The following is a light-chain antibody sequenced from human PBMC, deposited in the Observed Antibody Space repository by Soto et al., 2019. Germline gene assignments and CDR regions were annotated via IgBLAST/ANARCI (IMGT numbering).Light chain of an antibody. CDR2: DVT. Sequence: QSVLTQPRSVSGSPGQSVTISCTGTRSDVGGYNYVSWFPQHPDKAPKLIIYDVTKRPSGVPDRVSGSKSGNTASLTISGLQAEDEADYYCCSYVGNYSWLFGGGTKLTVL. J-gene: IGLJ2*01. CDR3: CSYVGNYSWL. V-gene: IGLV2-11*01. CDR1: RSDVGGYNY.